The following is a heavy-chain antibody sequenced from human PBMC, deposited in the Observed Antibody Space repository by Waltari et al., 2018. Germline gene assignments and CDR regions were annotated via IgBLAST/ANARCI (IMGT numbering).Heavy chain of an antibody. Sequence: QVQVVQSGAEVEKPGASVKVSCTTSSSALSWVRQAPGQGLEWMGWMSVHSGPTNCAQNFRDRVIMTADTSTRTAYLEVRNLRSDDTAVYYCARDSNHWDPRYMDVWGKGTTVTVSS. D-gene: IGHD1-26*01. J-gene: IGHJ6*03. CDR2: MSVHSGPT. CDR3: ARDSNHWDPRYMDV. V-gene: IGHV1-18*01. CDR1: SSA.